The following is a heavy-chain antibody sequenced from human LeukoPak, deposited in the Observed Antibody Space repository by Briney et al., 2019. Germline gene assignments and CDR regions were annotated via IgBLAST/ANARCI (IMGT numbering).Heavy chain of an antibody. CDR2: ISGSGGST. V-gene: IGHV3-23*01. CDR3: AKGRGWLQFFDY. J-gene: IGHJ4*02. Sequence: GGSLRLSCEASGFTFNTYSMNWVRQAPGKGLEWVSTISGSGGSTYNADSVKGRFTIARDNSKNTLYLQMNSLRAEDTAVYLCAKGRGWLQFFDYWGQGTLVTVSS. D-gene: IGHD5-24*01. CDR1: GFTFNTYS.